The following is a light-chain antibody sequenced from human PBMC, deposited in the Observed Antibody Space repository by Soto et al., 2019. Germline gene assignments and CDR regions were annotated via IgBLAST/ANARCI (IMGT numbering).Light chain of an antibody. CDR3: QTWGSGIVV. J-gene: IGLJ2*01. V-gene: IGLV4-69*01. CDR2: LNSDGSH. CDR1: SGHSNYA. Sequence: QPVLTQSPSASASLGASVKLTCTLSSGHSNYAIAWHQQQSEKGPLYLMKLNSDGSHSKGDGIPDRCSGSRSGAERYLTISSLQSEDEADYYCQTWGSGIVVFGGGTKVTVL.